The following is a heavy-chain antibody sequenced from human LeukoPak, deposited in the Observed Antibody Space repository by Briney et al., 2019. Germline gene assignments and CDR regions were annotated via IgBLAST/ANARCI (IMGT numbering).Heavy chain of an antibody. Sequence: SETLSLTCTVSGGSISSNTYYWGWIRRPPGKGLEWIGNIHYSGSTYYNPSLKSRVTISVDTSKNQFSLSLSSLTAADTAVYYCATSDTVSTYNWFDPWGQGTLVTVSS. J-gene: IGHJ5*02. CDR1: GGSISSNTYY. CDR3: ATSDTVSTYNWFDP. CDR2: IHYSGST. V-gene: IGHV4-39*01. D-gene: IGHD5/OR15-5a*01.